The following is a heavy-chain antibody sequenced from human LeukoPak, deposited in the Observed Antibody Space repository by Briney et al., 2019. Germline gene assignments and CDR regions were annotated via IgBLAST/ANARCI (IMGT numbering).Heavy chain of an antibody. J-gene: IGHJ6*02. Sequence: SVKVSCKASGGTFSSYAISWVRQAPGQGLEWMGRIIPILGIANYAQKFQGRVTITADKSTSTAYMELSSLRSEDTAVYYCARSMTTDYYYYYYYGMDVWGQGTLVTVSS. V-gene: IGHV1-69*04. CDR3: ARSMTTDYYYYYYYGMDV. CDR1: GGTFSSYA. CDR2: IIPILGIA. D-gene: IGHD4-11*01.